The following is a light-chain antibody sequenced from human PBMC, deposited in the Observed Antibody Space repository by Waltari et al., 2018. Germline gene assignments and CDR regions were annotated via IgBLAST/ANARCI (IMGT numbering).Light chain of an antibody. J-gene: IGLJ3*02. V-gene: IGLV2-11*01. CDR3: CSYAGSYTFWV. CDR2: EVS. CDR1: SSDIGPYNY. Sequence: QAALTQPRSVSGSPGQSVTISCTGPSSDIGPYNYFSWYQQHPGTVPKLMICEVSKRPSGVSDRFSGSKSGNTASLTIAGLQAEDEADYYCCSYAGSYTFWVFGGGTRLTVL.